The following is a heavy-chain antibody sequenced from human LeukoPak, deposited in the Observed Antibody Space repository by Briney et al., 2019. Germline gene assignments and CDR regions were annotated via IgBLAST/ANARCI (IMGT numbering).Heavy chain of an antibody. CDR1: VFTFSVYW. CDR2: IRQDGTDT. CDR3: AREPLNTLRFGESFDY. D-gene: IGHD3-10*01. V-gene: IGHV3-7*01. J-gene: IGHJ4*02. Sequence: SGGPVRLLCGVWVFTFSVYWVIWVRQARGKGRVCLANIRQDGTDTYYVDSVKGRFTISRDNAKNSLYLQMNSLRAEDTAVYYCAREPLNTLRFGESFDYWGQGTLVTVSS.